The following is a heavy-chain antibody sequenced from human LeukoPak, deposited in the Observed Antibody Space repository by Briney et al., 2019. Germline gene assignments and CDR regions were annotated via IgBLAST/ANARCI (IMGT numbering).Heavy chain of an antibody. CDR1: GFIFRGYC. D-gene: IGHD4/OR15-4a*01. CDR3: VRGGANPNFAYMDV. V-gene: IGHV3-30*03. Sequence: GGSLRLSCAASGFIFRGYCLYWVRQTPGKGLDWIAVISGEGNKGYYADSVKGRFTISRDNAKDSLHLQMSSLTPEDTAVYFCVRGGANPNFAYMDVWGNGTTVTVSS. J-gene: IGHJ6*03. CDR2: ISGEGNKG.